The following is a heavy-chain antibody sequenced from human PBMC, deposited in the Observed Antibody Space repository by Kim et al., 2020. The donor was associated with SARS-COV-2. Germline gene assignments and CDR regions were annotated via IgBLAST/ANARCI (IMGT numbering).Heavy chain of an antibody. J-gene: IGHJ6*02. Sequence: SETLSLTCTVSGGSISSSSYYWGWIRQPPGKGLEWIGSIYYSGSTYYNPSLKSRVTISVDTSKNQFSLKLSSVTAADTAVYYCATGYSSSWHIPQTGYYYGMDVWGQGTTVTVSS. V-gene: IGHV4-39*01. CDR3: ATGYSSSWHIPQTGYYYGMDV. CDR1: GGSISSSSYY. D-gene: IGHD6-13*01. CDR2: IYYSGST.